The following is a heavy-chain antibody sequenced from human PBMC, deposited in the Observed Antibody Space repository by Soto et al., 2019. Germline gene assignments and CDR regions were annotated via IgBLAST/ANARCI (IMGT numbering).Heavy chain of an antibody. J-gene: IGHJ6*04. Sequence: EVQLVESAGGLVKPGGSLRLSCVASGFSFNEAWMNWVRQAPGEGLEWVGRIKTSAGGGATDYAAPVQGRFTISREDSKNALDLHMNSLRTEDTAIDYCTTGSVEGIWGKGTTVTVSS. CDR1: GFSFNEAW. CDR2: IKTSAGGGAT. CDR3: TTGSVEGI. V-gene: IGHV3-15*07. D-gene: IGHD2-15*01.